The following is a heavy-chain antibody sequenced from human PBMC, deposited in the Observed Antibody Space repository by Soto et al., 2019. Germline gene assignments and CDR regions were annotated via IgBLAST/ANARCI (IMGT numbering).Heavy chain of an antibody. CDR1: GGSFSDYF. V-gene: IGHV4-34*01. CDR3: AGREFASSSFHYYYYAVDV. Sequence: SETLSLTCAVYGGSFSDYFWTWIRQPPGKGLEWIGEINHSGSTNFNPSLKSRVAISADTSRNQFSLRVTSVAAADTAVYYCAGREFASSSFHYYYYAVDVWGQGTTVTVSS. D-gene: IGHD6-6*01. CDR2: INHSGST. J-gene: IGHJ6*02.